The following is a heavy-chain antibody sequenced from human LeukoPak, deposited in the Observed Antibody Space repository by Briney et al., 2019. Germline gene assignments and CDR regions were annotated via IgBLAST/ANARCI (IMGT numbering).Heavy chain of an antibody. Sequence: GESLKISCKGSGYSFTSYWIGWERNMPGKGLEWMGIIFPGDSGTRYSPSFQGQVTISADKSISTAYLQWNSLKASDTAMYYCARVKYYMDVWGKGTTVTVYS. CDR1: GYSFTSYW. CDR2: IFPGDSGT. J-gene: IGHJ6*03. V-gene: IGHV5-51*01. CDR3: ARVKYYMDV.